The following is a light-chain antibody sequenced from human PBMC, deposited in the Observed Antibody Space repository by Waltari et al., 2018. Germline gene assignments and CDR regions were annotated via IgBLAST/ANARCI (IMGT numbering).Light chain of an antibody. CDR2: TAS. CDR3: QQSSSTPPWT. Sequence: DIQMTQSPSSLSASVGDRVTITCRARQTISSYLNWYQQKPGKAPHLLIYTASSLQSGVPSRFSGSGSGTDFTITISSLQPEDFATYYCQQSSSTPPWTFGQGTKVEIK. CDR1: QTISSY. V-gene: IGKV1-39*01. J-gene: IGKJ1*01.